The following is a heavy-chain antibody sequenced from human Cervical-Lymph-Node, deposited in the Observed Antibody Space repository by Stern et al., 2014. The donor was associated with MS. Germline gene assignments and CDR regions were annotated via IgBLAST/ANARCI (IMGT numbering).Heavy chain of an antibody. J-gene: IGHJ6*02. CDR2: IYPGDSDN. V-gene: IGHV5-51*01. Sequence: EVQLVQYGAEVKKPGESLKISCKGSGYSFTSYWIGWVRQMPGKGLEWMGNIYPGDSDNRYSPSFQGQVTISADKSISTAYLQWSSLKASDTAMYYCARHVSCSGGSCPEGYYYYGMDVWGQGTTVTVSS. CDR1: GYSFTSYW. CDR3: ARHVSCSGGSCPEGYYYYGMDV. D-gene: IGHD2-15*01.